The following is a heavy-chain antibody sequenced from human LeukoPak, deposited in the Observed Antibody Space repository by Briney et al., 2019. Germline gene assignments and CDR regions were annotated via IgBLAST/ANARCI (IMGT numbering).Heavy chain of an antibody. J-gene: IGHJ5*02. CDR3: ARGFPARLRLGELSLYWFDP. CDR1: GYTFTSYY. V-gene: IGHV1-69*13. CDR2: IIPIFGTA. D-gene: IGHD3-16*02. Sequence: ASVKVSCKASGYTFTSYYMHWVRQAPGQGLEWMGGIIPIFGTANYAQKFQGRVTITADESTSTAYMELSSLRSEDTAVYYCARGFPARLRLGELSLYWFDPWGQGTLVTVSS.